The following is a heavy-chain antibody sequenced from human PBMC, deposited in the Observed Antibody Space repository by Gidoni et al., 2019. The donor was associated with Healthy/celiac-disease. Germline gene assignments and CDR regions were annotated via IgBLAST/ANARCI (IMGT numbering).Heavy chain of an antibody. CDR1: GYTFPSYY. J-gene: IGHJ6*02. CDR3: AIIAAAGRLDYYYYGMDV. D-gene: IGHD6-13*01. V-gene: IGHV1-46*01. CDR2: INPSGGST. Sequence: QVQLVQSGAEVKKPGASVKVSCKASGYTFPSYYMHWVRQAPGQGLEWMGIINPSGGSTSYAQKFQGRVTMTRDTSTSTVYMELSSLRSEDTAVYYCAIIAAAGRLDYYYYGMDVWGQGTTVTVSS.